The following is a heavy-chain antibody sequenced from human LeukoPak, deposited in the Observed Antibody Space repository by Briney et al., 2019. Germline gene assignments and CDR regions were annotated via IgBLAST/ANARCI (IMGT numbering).Heavy chain of an antibody. CDR3: AKGYYYDSSGYRWDDAFDI. Sequence: GGSLRLSCAASGFTFSSYAMSWVRQAPGKGLEWVSAISGSGGSTYYADSVKGRLTISRDNSKNTLYLQMNSLRAEDTAVYYCAKGYYYDSSGYRWDDAFDIWGQGQWSPSLQ. J-gene: IGHJ3*02. D-gene: IGHD3-22*01. V-gene: IGHV3-23*01. CDR2: ISGSGGST. CDR1: GFTFSSYA.